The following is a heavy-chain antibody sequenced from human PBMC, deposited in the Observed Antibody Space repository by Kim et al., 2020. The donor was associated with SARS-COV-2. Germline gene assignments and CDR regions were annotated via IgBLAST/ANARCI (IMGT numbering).Heavy chain of an antibody. V-gene: IGHV1-46*01. CDR1: GYTFTSYY. J-gene: IGHJ6*02. D-gene: IGHD2-8*02. Sequence: ASVKVSCKASGYTFTSYYMHWVRQAPGQGLEWMGIINPSGGSTSYAQKFQGRVTMTRDTSTSTVYMELSSLRSEDTAVYYCARGILGCTGGVCYTRAVGMDVWGQGTTVTVSS. CDR2: INPSGGST. CDR3: ARGILGCTGGVCYTRAVGMDV.